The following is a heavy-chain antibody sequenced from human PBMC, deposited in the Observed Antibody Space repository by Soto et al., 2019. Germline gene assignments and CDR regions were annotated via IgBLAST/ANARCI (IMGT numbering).Heavy chain of an antibody. D-gene: IGHD3-22*01. CDR2: IDWDDDK. V-gene: IGHV2-70*11. J-gene: IGHJ4*02. Sequence: ESGPTLVNPTQTLTLTCTFSGFSLNTPGMCVTWIRQPPGKALEWLARIDWDDDKYYSTSLKTRLSISKDTSRNQVVLTMTNMDPVDTATYYCARLWDPNYYDSSANSKSYFDYWGQGALVTVSS. CDR1: GFSLNTPGMC. CDR3: ARLWDPNYYDSSANSKSYFDY.